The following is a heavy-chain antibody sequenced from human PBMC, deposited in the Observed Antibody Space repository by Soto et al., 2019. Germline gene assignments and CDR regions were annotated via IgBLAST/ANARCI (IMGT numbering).Heavy chain of an antibody. CDR3: AKGSASTRPYYFDY. V-gene: IGHV3-23*01. J-gene: IGHJ4*02. CDR1: GFAFKNYV. CDR2: LSGSGAYT. Sequence: GGSLRLSCAASGFAFKNYVMSWVRQAPGKGLEWVSALSGSGAYTYYADSVEGRFTVTRDSSKNTLFLQMASLRAEDTAVYFCAKGSASTRPYYFDYWGQGTMVTVSS. D-gene: IGHD6-6*01.